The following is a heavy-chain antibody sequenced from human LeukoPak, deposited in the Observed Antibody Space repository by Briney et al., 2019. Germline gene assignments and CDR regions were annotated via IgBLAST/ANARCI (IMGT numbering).Heavy chain of an antibody. CDR2: INTDGSST. CDR3: ARDYLCAFDI. D-gene: IGHD5-12*01. Sequence: GGSLRLSCPASGFTFSSYGMHWVRQGPGKGLVWVSRINTDGSSTSNADSVKGRFTISRDNAKNTLYLQMNSLRAEDTAVYYCARDYLCAFDIWGQGTMVTVSS. CDR1: GFTFSSYG. V-gene: IGHV3-74*01. J-gene: IGHJ3*02.